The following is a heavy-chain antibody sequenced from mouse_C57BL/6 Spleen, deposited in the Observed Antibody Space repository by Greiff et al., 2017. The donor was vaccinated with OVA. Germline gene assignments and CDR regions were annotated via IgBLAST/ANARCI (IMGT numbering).Heavy chain of an antibody. J-gene: IGHJ3*01. CDR2: INPSNGGT. D-gene: IGHD2-3*01. V-gene: IGHV1-53*01. Sequence: QVQLQQPGTELVKPGASVKLSCKASGYTFTSYWMHWVKPRPGQGLEWIGNINPSNGGTNYNEKFKSKATLTVDKSYSTAYMQLSSLTSEDSAVYYCAREWDGYYPFAYWGQGTLVTVSA. CDR1: GYTFTSYW. CDR3: AREWDGYYPFAY.